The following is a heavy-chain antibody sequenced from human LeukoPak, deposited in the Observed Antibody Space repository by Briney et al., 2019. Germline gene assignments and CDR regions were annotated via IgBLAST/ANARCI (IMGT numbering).Heavy chain of an antibody. V-gene: IGHV1-3*01. CDR2: INAGNGNT. Sequence: ASVKVSCKASGYTFTSYAMHWVRQGPGQRLEWMGWINAGNGNTKYSQKFQGRVTITRDTSASTAYMELSSLRSEDTAVYYCARGSSGWYNPSDYWGQGTLVTVPS. D-gene: IGHD6-19*01. CDR1: GYTFTSYA. J-gene: IGHJ4*02. CDR3: ARGSSGWYNPSDY.